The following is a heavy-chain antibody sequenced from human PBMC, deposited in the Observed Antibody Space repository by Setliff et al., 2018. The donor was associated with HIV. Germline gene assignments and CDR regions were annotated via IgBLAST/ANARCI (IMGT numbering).Heavy chain of an antibody. CDR1: GGGSISSQY. V-gene: IGHV4-59*11. Sequence: SETLSLTCSVSGGGSISSQYWSWIRQPPGKGLEWIGGRFYSGNADYNPSLKSRVTISIDTSKKQISLNMSSVTAADTAVYYCARDVDHMMDVWGQGTTVTVSS. CDR3: ARDVDHMMDV. J-gene: IGHJ6*02. CDR2: RFYSGNA.